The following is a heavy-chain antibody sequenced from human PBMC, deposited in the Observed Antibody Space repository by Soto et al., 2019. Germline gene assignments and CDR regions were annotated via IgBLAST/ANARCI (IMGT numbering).Heavy chain of an antibody. CDR3: AIEYSSSPPYYPIGY. V-gene: IGHV1-69*01. J-gene: IGHJ4*02. CDR1: GGTFSSYS. CDR2: IIPIFGTA. Sequence: QVQLVQSGAEVKKPGSSVKVSCKASGGTFSSYSISWVRQAPGQGLEWMGGIIPIFGTANYAQKFQGRVTITADESTSKGYMELSSLRSEDTAVYYCAIEYSSSPPYYPIGYWGQGTLVTVSS. D-gene: IGHD6-6*01.